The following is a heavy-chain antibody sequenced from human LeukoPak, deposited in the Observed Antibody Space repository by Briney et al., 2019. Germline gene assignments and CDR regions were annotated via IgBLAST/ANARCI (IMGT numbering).Heavy chain of an antibody. J-gene: IGHJ3*02. V-gene: IGHV4-34*01. CDR3: ARGGNYYYDSSGYVAFDI. D-gene: IGHD3-22*01. Sequence: GSLRLSCAASGFTVSSDCMSWVRQPPGKGLEWIGEINHSGSTNYNPSLKSRVTISVDTSKNQFSLKLSSVTAADTAVYYCARGGNYYYDSSGYVAFDIWGQGTMVTVSS. CDR2: INHSGST. CDR1: GFTVSSDC.